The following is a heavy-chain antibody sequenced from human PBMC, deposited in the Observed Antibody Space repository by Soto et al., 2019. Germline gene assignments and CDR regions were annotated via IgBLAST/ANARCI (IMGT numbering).Heavy chain of an antibody. J-gene: IGHJ4*02. CDR3: AKDGDLYSGYFDY. V-gene: IGHV3-23*01. CDR1: GFIFNSYA. CDR2: LTSTGGT. Sequence: EVQLLESGGGLVQPGGSLRLSCAASGFIFNSYAMSWVRQAPGKGLEWVSTLTSTGGTYYADSVKGRFPISRDNSKNTLYLQMNNLRAEDTAVYSCAKDGDLYSGYFDYWGQGTLVTVSS. D-gene: IGHD3-10*01.